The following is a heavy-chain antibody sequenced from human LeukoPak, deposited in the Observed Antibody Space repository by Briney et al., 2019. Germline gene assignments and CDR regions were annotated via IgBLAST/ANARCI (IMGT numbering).Heavy chain of an antibody. V-gene: IGHV3-74*01. CDR1: GFTFSSYW. CDR2: INSGGSTT. D-gene: IGHD1-20*01. J-gene: IGHJ4*02. CDR3: ASTFRITGTTYYY. Sequence: GGSLRLSCAASGFTFSSYWMNWVRQVPGKGLVWVSRINSGGSTTSYVDSVKGRFTISRDTAQNTVYLQMNSLRAEDTAVYYCASTFRITGTTYYYWGQGALVTVSS.